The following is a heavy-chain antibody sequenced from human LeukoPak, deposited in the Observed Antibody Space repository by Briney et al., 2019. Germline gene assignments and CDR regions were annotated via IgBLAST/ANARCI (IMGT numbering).Heavy chain of an antibody. CDR1: GFTLSSYS. Sequence: GGSLRLSCAASGFTLSSYSMNWVRQAPGKGLEWVSAISGSGGSTYYADSVKGRFTISRDNSKNTLYLQMNSLRAEDTAVYYCAKDSGSYLLAFDIWGQGTMVTVSS. J-gene: IGHJ3*02. V-gene: IGHV3-23*01. CDR3: AKDSGSYLLAFDI. CDR2: ISGSGGST. D-gene: IGHD1-26*01.